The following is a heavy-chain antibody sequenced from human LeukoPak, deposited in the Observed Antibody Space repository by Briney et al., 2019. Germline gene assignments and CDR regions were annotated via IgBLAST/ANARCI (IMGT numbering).Heavy chain of an antibody. D-gene: IGHD4-17*01. CDR3: ARVGDYGDYEYYYYYGMDV. Sequence: GGSLRLSCAASGFTFSSYGMHWVRQAPGKGLEWVAVIWYDGSNKYYADSVKGRFTISRDNSKNTLYLQMNSLRAEDTAVYYCARVGDYGDYEYYYYYGMDVWGQGTTVTVSS. CDR1: GFTFSSYG. J-gene: IGHJ6*02. CDR2: IWYDGSNK. V-gene: IGHV3-33*01.